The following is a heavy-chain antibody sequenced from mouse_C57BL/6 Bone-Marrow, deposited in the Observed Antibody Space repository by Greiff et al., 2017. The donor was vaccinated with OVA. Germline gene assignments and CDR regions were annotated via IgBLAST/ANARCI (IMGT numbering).Heavy chain of an antibody. J-gene: IGHJ3*01. Sequence: VQLVESGPGLVAPSQSLSITCTVSGFSLTSYGVDWVRQSPGKGLEWLGVIWGVGSANYNAALKSRMSISKDNSKSQVFLKMNSLQTDDTAMYYCASAGYYGSSYPFAYWGQGTLVTVSA. CDR2: IWGVGSA. CDR3: ASAGYYGSSYPFAY. CDR1: GFSLTSYG. D-gene: IGHD1-1*01. V-gene: IGHV2-6*01.